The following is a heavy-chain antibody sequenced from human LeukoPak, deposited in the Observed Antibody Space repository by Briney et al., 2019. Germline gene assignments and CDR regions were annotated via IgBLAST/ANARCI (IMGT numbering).Heavy chain of an antibody. CDR1: GFTVTSDY. CDR3: AMVMGNNYGWR. Sequence: GGSLRLSCVASGFTVTSDYLSWVRQAPGKGLEWPSSIYSGGNTASADSVKGRFTISRDISKNTVYLQMNSLMAEDTAVYYCAMVMGNNYGWRWGQGTLVIVSS. V-gene: IGHV3-53*01. J-gene: IGHJ4*02. CDR2: IYSGGNT. D-gene: IGHD3-10*01.